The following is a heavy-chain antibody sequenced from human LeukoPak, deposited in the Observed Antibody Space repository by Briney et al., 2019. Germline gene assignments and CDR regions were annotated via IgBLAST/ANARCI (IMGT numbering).Heavy chain of an antibody. CDR1: GFTFSSFW. CDR2: MLYDGSSI. CDR3: ARDLASGNNPDGFDV. V-gene: IGHV3-33*05. D-gene: IGHD1/OR15-1a*01. Sequence: PGGSLRLSCTTSGFTFSSFWMTWVRQAPGKGLEWVALMLYDGSSIYYGDSVKGRFSISRDNSNNMLYLQMSSLRAEDSAVYYCARDLASGNNPDGFDVWGQGTLVTVSS. J-gene: IGHJ3*01.